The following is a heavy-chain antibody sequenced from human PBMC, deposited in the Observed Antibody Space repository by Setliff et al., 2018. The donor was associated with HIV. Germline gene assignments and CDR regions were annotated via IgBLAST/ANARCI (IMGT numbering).Heavy chain of an antibody. CDR3: SRGIGVPGSPAGF. CDR1: GGSFSSYA. Sequence: SVKVSCKASGGSFSSYALDWVRQAPGQGLEWIGGVVPIIGAARYAPRFQGRVTITADKSTNTAYMELNSLRLDDSAVYFCSRGIGVPGSPAGFWGQGTLVTVSS. CDR2: VVPIIGAA. V-gene: IGHV1-69*06. J-gene: IGHJ4*02. D-gene: IGHD6-19*01.